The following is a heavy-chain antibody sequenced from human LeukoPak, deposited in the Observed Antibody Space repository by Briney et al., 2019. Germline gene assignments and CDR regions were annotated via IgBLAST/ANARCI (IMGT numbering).Heavy chain of an antibody. CDR1: GFIFSTYE. D-gene: IGHD5-24*01. J-gene: IGHJ3*02. CDR3: ARPVGKRDGYNYEGAFDI. CDR2: ITYSGTTI. V-gene: IGHV3-48*03. Sequence: PGGSLRLSCAASGFIFSTYEMNWVRQAPGKGLEWVSFITYSGTTIYYADSVKGRFTISRDNTKNSLYLQMNSLRAEDTAVYYCARPVGKRDGYNYEGAFDIWGQGTMVTVSS.